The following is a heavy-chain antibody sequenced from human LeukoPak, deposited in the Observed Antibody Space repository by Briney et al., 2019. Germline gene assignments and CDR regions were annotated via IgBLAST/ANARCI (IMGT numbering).Heavy chain of an antibody. D-gene: IGHD6-6*01. CDR1: GGSISSLY. Sequence: SETLSLTCSVSGGSISSLYWSWIRQPPGKGLEWIGYIYHTGSTNYNPSLKSRVTMFVDMSKNQFSLRLSSVTAADTAVYYCARHRAYSSSSPFDYWGQGTLVTVSS. CDR3: ARHRAYSSSSPFDY. V-gene: IGHV4-59*08. J-gene: IGHJ4*02. CDR2: IYHTGST.